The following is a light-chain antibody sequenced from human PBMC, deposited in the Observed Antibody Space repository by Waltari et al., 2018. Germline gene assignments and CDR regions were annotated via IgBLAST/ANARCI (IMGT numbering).Light chain of an antibody. V-gene: IGLV2-14*01. CDR3: SSYTSSRAIFV. CDR2: DVN. CDR1: GRAVGGYDY. Sequence: QSALTQPASVSGSPGQSITISCTGTGRAVGGYDYVSWYQRPPGKVPKVMIYDVNKRPSGVSDRFSGSKSGYTASLTISGLQAQDEADYYCSSYTSSRAIFVFGTGTKVTVL. J-gene: IGLJ1*01.